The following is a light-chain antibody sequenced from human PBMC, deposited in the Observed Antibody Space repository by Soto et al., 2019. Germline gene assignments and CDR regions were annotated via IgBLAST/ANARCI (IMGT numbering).Light chain of an antibody. CDR3: QQYGSSPPVT. CDR1: QSVSSNY. CDR2: GAS. V-gene: IGKV3-20*01. Sequence: EIVLTQSPGTLSLSAGDRGTLSCRASQSVSSNYLAWYQQKPGQSPRLLIYGASSRATGIPDRFSGSGSGTDFTLTISRLEPEDFAVYYCQQYGSSPPVTFGGGTKVDIK. J-gene: IGKJ4*01.